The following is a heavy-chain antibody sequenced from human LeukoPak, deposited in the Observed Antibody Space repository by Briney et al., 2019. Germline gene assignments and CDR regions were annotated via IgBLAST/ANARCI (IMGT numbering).Heavy chain of an antibody. CDR1: GGSITSYY. Sequence: PSETLSLTCSVSGGSITSYYWNWIRQPPGKGLEWIGYIYYSGSTNYNPSLKSRVTISVDTSKNQFSLKLSSVTAADTAVYYCARDLASSLFDIWGQGTMVTVSS. CDR2: IYYSGST. V-gene: IGHV4-59*01. J-gene: IGHJ3*02. D-gene: IGHD3-3*02. CDR3: ARDLASSLFDI.